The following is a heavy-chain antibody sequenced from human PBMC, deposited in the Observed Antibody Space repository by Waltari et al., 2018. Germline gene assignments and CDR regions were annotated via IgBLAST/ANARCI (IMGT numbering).Heavy chain of an antibody. CDR2: ILPLFRTP. V-gene: IGHV1-69*01. D-gene: IGHD5-12*01. CDR3: ARSPGERWLQMFFDY. J-gene: IGHJ4*02. CDR1: GGSFSSYA. Sequence: QVQLAQSGAEVKKPGSSLKVSCKASGGSFSSYAISWVRQVPGQGLEWMGGILPLFRTPNYAQKFLDRVTITAEESTNTVYMELRSLRPEDTAVYYCARSPGERWLQMFFDYWGQGTLVTVSS.